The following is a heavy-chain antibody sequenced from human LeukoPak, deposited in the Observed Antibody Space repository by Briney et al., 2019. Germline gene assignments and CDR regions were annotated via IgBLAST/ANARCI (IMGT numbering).Heavy chain of an antibody. CDR1: GFTFSSYT. CDR3: AKDGGLWVSAHWGDS. V-gene: IGHV3-23*01. CDR2: ITTSDGNT. D-gene: IGHD7-27*01. J-gene: IGHJ4*02. Sequence: GGSLRLSCAASGFTFSSYTMSWVRQAPGKGLEWVSTITTSDGNTYYADSVKGRFTASRDNSKNTLYLQMNSLRAEDTAVYYCAKDGGLWVSAHWGDSWGRGTLVTVSS.